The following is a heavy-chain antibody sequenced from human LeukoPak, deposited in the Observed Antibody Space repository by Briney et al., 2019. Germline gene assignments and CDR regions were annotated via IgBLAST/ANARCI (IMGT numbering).Heavy chain of an antibody. V-gene: IGHV1-2*02. CDR1: GYTFNGYY. CDR3: ARGGSGTPRPNFDH. CDR2: INPNSGGT. Sequence: ASVTVSCKASGYTFNGYYVHWVRQAPGQGLEWMGLINPNSGGTKYAQKFQGRVTMTWDTSISTAYMELSSLRSDDTAVYYCARGGSGTPRPNFDHWGQGNLVTVSS. D-gene: IGHD1-26*01. J-gene: IGHJ4*02.